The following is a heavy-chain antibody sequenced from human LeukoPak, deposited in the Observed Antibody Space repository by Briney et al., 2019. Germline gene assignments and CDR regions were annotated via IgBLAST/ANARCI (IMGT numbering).Heavy chain of an antibody. CDR2: INWNGGST. V-gene: IGHV3-20*04. Sequence: GGSLRLSCAASGFTFDDYGVSWVRQAPGKGLEWVSGINWNGGSTGYADSVKGRFTISRDNAKNSLYLQMNSLRAEDTAVYYCASSGWELLILDYWGQGTLVTVSS. D-gene: IGHD1-26*01. CDR1: GFTFDDYG. CDR3: ASSGWELLILDY. J-gene: IGHJ4*02.